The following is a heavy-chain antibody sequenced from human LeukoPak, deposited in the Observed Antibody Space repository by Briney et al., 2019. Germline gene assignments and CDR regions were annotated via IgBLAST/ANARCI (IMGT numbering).Heavy chain of an antibody. CDR3: ATGGDYDILTGSLYYYMDV. J-gene: IGHJ6*03. Sequence: GGSLRLSCAASGFTFSSYSMNWVRQAPGKGLEWVSSISSSSSYIYYADSVKGRFTISRDNAKNSLYLQMNSLRAEDTAVYYCATGGDYDILTGSLYYYMDVWGKGTTVTVSS. D-gene: IGHD3-9*01. V-gene: IGHV3-21*01. CDR2: ISSSSSYI. CDR1: GFTFSSYS.